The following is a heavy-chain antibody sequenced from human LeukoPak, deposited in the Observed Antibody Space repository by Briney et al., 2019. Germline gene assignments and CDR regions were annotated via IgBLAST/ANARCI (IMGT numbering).Heavy chain of an antibody. CDR3: ARQLAYRGGDCYLPLDYYHHGMDV. CDR2: INPNNGDT. D-gene: IGHD2-21*02. J-gene: IGHJ6*01. CDR1: GYTFTTYY. Sequence: ASVKVSCKASGYTFTTYYIHWVRQAPGQGLEWMGRINPNNGDTKYAQNFQGRVTLARDTSISSAYMELSRLRSDDTAISYCARQLAYRGGDCYLPLDYYHHGMDVWGQGTTVPVSS. V-gene: IGHV1-2*06.